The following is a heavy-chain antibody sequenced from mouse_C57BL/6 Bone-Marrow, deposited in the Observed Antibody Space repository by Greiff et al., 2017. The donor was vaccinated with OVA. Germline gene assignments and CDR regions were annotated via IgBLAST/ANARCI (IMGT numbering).Heavy chain of an antibody. CDR2: ISSGSSTI. CDR3: ARGGRRDAMDY. Sequence: EVQLQESGGGLVKPGGSLKLSCAASGFTFSDYGMHWVRQAPEKGLEWVAYISSGSSTIYYADTVKGRFIISRENAKNTLFLQMTSLGSEDTAMYNCARGGRRDAMDYWGQGTSVTVSS. CDR1: GFTFSDYG. V-gene: IGHV5-17*01. J-gene: IGHJ4*01.